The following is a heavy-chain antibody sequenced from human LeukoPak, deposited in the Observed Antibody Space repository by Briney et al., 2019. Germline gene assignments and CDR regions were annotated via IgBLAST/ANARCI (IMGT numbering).Heavy chain of an antibody. CDR3: ARDPLGYSSSWYDY. CDR1: GYTFTSYY. D-gene: IGHD6-13*01. J-gene: IGHJ4*02. Sequence: GASVKVSCKASGYTFTSYYMHWVRQAPGQGLEWMGWINPNSGGTNYAQKFQGRVTMTRDTSISTAYMELSRLRSDDTAVYYCARDPLGYSSSWYDYWGQGTLVTVSS. V-gene: IGHV1-2*02. CDR2: INPNSGGT.